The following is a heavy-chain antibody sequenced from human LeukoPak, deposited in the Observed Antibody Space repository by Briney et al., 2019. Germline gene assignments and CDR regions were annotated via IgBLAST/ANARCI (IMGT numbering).Heavy chain of an antibody. V-gene: IGHV4-39*01. CDR2: IYYTGST. CDR3: ARHSGSGSLSRPFDP. Sequence: PLETLSLTCSVSGGSVTSGGFYWGWLRQPPGKGPEWIATIYYTGSTYYNPSLNSRVTVSIATSKNQFSLRLTSVTATDTAVYHCARHSGSGSLSRPFDPWGQGTLVTVSS. CDR1: GGSVTSGGFY. J-gene: IGHJ5*02. D-gene: IGHD3-10*01.